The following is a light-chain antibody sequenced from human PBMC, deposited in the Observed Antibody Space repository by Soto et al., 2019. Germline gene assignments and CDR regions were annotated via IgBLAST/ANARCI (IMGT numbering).Light chain of an antibody. Sequence: EIVMTQSPATLSVSPGERATLSCRASQSVSSNFAWYQQKPGQAPRLLLYGASTRATGIPARFSGSGSGTEFTLTISSLQAEDFAVEYCQQYNNWPPYTFGQGTKLEIK. J-gene: IGKJ2*01. V-gene: IGKV3-15*01. CDR2: GAS. CDR1: QSVSSN. CDR3: QQYNNWPPYT.